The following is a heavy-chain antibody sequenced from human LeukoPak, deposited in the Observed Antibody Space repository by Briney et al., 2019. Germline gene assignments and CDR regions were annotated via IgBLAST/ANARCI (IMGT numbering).Heavy chain of an antibody. Sequence: SETLSLTCTVSGGSISSYYWSWIRQPAGKGLEWIGRIYTSGSTNYNPSLKSRVTISVDKSKNQFSLKLSSVTDADTAVYYCARDIYYDSSEDAFDIWGQGTMVTVSS. D-gene: IGHD3-22*01. V-gene: IGHV4-4*07. J-gene: IGHJ3*02. CDR1: GGSISSYY. CDR3: ARDIYYDSSEDAFDI. CDR2: IYTSGST.